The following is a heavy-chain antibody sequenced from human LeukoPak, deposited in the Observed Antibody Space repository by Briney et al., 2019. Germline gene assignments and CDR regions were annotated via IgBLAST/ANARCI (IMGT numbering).Heavy chain of an antibody. CDR2: IIPIFGIA. V-gene: IGHV1-69*04. Sequence: GSSVKVSCKASGGTFSSYAISWVRQAPGQGLEWMGRIIPIFGIANYAQKFQGRVTITADKSTSTDYMELSSLRSEDTAVYYCARGGSGSYYTSFDYWGQGTLVTVSS. J-gene: IGHJ4*02. D-gene: IGHD3-10*01. CDR3: ARGGSGSYYTSFDY. CDR1: GGTFSSYA.